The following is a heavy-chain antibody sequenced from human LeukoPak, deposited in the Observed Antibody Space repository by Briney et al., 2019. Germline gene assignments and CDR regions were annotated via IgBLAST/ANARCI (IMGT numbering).Heavy chain of an antibody. J-gene: IGHJ4*02. Sequence: GGSLRLSCAASGFTFSNYAMSWVRHAPGKGLVWVSRINSDGSSTSYADSVKGRFTISRDNAKNTLYLQMNSLRAEDTAVYYCARSVGYYDYWGQGTLVTVSS. V-gene: IGHV3-74*01. CDR3: ARSVGYYDY. CDR2: INSDGSST. CDR1: GFTFSNYA.